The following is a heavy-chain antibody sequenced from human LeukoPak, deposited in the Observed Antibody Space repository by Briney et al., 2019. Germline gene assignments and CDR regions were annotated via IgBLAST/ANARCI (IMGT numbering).Heavy chain of an antibody. V-gene: IGHV3-73*01. Sequence: PGGSPRLSCAASGFTFSGSAMHWVRQASGKGLEWVGRIRSKANSYATAYAASVKGRFTISRDDSKNTAYLQMNSLKPEDTAVYYCTRADPTGVLFYRFDAFDIWGQGTMVTVSS. D-gene: IGHD7-27*01. J-gene: IGHJ3*02. CDR3: TRADPTGVLFYRFDAFDI. CDR2: IRSKANSYAT. CDR1: GFTFSGSA.